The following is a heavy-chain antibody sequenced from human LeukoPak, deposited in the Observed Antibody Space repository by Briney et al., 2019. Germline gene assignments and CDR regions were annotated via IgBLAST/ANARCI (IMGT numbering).Heavy chain of an antibody. D-gene: IGHD2-2*01. Sequence: GESLKISCKGSGYSFTSYWIGWVRQMPGKGLEWMGIIYPGDSDTRYSPSFQGQVTISADKSISTAYLQWSSLKASDTAMYYCARGPHCSSTSCYSFFAFDSWGQGTMVTVSS. CDR3: ARGPHCSSTSCYSFFAFDS. CDR2: IYPGDSDT. J-gene: IGHJ3*02. CDR1: GYSFTSYW. V-gene: IGHV5-51*01.